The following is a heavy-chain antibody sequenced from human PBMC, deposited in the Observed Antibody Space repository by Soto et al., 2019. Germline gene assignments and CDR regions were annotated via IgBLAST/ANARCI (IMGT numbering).Heavy chain of an antibody. D-gene: IGHD5-12*01. V-gene: IGHV3-23*01. CDR2: ISGSGGST. J-gene: IGHJ4*02. Sequence: EVQLLESGGGLVQPGGSLRLSCAASGFTFSSYAMSWVRQAPGKGLEWVSAISGSGGSTYYADSVKGRFTISRDNSKNTLYLQMNSLRAGDTAVYYCAKGRWLQPAPALDYWGQGTLVTVSS. CDR3: AKGRWLQPAPALDY. CDR1: GFTFSSYA.